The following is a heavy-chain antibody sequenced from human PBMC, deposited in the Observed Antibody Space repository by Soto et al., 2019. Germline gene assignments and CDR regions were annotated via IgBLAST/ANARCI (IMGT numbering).Heavy chain of an antibody. CDR2: ISSGGSYI. CDR1: EITFRNYS. J-gene: IGHJ4*02. Sequence: LRLSCAASEITFRNYSMNWVRQAPGKGLEWVSSISSGGSYIYYADSGKGRFTISRDNAKNSLFLQMTSLRAEDTAVYYCATSGVATGFDFWGQGTLVTVSS. D-gene: IGHD5-12*01. CDR3: ATSGVATGFDF. V-gene: IGHV3-21*06.